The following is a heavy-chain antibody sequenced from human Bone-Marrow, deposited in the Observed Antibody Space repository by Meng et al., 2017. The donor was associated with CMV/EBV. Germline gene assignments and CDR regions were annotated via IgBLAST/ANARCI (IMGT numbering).Heavy chain of an antibody. V-gene: IGHV4-34*01. Sequence: SETLSFTCTVSGGSISSYYWSWIRQPPGKGLEWIGEINHSGSTNYNPSLKSRVTISVDTSKNQFSLKLSSVTAADTAVYYCARTAYCGGDCYAVKLWGQGTMVTVSS. J-gene: IGHJ3*01. CDR1: GGSISSYY. CDR3: ARTAYCGGDCYAVKL. CDR2: INHSGST. D-gene: IGHD2-21*01.